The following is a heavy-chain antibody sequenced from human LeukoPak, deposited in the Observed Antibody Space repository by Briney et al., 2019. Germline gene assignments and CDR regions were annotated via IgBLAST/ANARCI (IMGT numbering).Heavy chain of an antibody. J-gene: IGHJ5*02. V-gene: IGHV4-34*01. D-gene: IGHD6-19*01. CDR1: GGSFSGYY. Sequence: PSETLSLTCAVYGGSFSGYYWSWIRQPPGKGLEWIGEINHSGSTNYNPSLKSRVTISVDTSKNQFSLKLSSVTAADTAVYYCARRLGAVAGPNWSDPWGQGTLVTVSS. CDR3: ARRLGAVAGPNWSDP. CDR2: INHSGST.